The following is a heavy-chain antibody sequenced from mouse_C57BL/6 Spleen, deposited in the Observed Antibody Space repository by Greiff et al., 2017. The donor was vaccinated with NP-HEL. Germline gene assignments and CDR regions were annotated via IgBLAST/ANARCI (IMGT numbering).Heavy chain of an antibody. CDR3: ARRIYYGIPYAMDY. CDR1: GYTFPSYW. J-gene: IGHJ4*01. CDR2: IDPSDSYT. V-gene: IGHV1-50*01. D-gene: IGHD2-1*01. Sequence: QVQLQQPGAELVKPGASVKLSCKASGYTFPSYWMQWVKQRPGQGLEWIGEIDPSDSYTNYNQKFKGKATLTVDTSSSTAYMQRSSLTSEDSAVYYCARRIYYGIPYAMDYWGQGTSVTVSS.